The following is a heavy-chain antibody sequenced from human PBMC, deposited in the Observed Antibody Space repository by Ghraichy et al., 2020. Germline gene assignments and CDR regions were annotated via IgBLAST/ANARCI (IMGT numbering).Heavy chain of an antibody. V-gene: IGHV3-23*01. CDR3: AKSAGSGVAAAGFDP. CDR2: ISGGGGST. J-gene: IGHJ5*02. D-gene: IGHD6-13*01. Sequence: GGSLRLSCAASGFTFTSYAMTWVRQAPGKGLEWVSSISGGGGSTYYADSVKGRFTISRDNSKNTLYLQMSSLRAEDTAVYYCAKSAGSGVAAAGFDPWGQGTQVTVSS. CDR1: GFTFTSYA.